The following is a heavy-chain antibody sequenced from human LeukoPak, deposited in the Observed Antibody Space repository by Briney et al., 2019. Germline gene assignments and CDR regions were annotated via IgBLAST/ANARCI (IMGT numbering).Heavy chain of an antibody. D-gene: IGHD3-10*01. CDR2: INPNSGGT. V-gene: IGHV1-2*02. J-gene: IGHJ4*02. CDR1: GYTFTGYY. Sequence: ASVKVSCKASGYTFTGYYMHWVRQTPGQGLEWMGWINPNSGGTNYAQKFQGRVTMTRDTSISTAYMELSRLRSDDTAVYYCARALWFGDQSYHYWGQGTLVTVSS. CDR3: ARALWFGDQSYHY.